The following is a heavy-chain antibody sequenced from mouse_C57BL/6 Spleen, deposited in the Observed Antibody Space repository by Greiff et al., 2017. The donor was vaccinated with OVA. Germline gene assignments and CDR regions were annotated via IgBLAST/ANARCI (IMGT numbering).Heavy chain of an antibody. Sequence: VQLKQSGPELVKPGASVKISCKASGYSFTDYNMNWVKQSNGKSLEWIGVINPNYGTPSYNQKFKGKATLTVDQSSSTAYMQLNSLTSEDSAVYYCAGFTTVVADAMDYWGQGTSVTVSS. CDR2: INPNYGTP. D-gene: IGHD1-1*01. CDR3: AGFTTVVADAMDY. CDR1: GYSFTDYN. V-gene: IGHV1-39*01. J-gene: IGHJ4*01.